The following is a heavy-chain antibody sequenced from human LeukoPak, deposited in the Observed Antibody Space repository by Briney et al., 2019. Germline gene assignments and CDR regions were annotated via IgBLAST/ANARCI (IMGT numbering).Heavy chain of an antibody. Sequence: GGSLRLSCAASGFTFSSYAMHWVRQAPGKGLEWVAVISYDESNKYYADSVKGRFTISRDNSKNTLYLQMNSLRAEDTAVYYCAREQVGANVFDYWGQGTLVTVSS. CDR3: AREQVGANVFDY. V-gene: IGHV3-30*04. D-gene: IGHD1-26*01. J-gene: IGHJ4*02. CDR1: GFTFSSYA. CDR2: ISYDESNK.